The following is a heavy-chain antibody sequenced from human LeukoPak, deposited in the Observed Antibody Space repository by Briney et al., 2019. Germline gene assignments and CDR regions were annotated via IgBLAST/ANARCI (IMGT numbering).Heavy chain of an antibody. CDR1: GFSLSTSGMC. CDR3: ARALRGGSSSGFDY. J-gene: IGHJ4*02. D-gene: IGHD6-6*01. V-gene: IGHV2-70*01. Sequence: SGPTLVNPTQTLTLTCTFSGFSLSTSGMCVSWIRQPPGKALEWLALIDWDDDKYYSTSLKTRLTISKDTSKNQVVLTMTNMDPVDTATYYCARALRGGSSSGFDYWGQGTLVTVSS. CDR2: IDWDDDK.